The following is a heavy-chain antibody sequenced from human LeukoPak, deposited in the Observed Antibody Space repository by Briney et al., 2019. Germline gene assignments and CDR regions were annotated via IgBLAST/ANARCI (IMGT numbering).Heavy chain of an antibody. Sequence: PGGSLRLSCAASGFTFSSYSMNWVRQAPGKGLEWVSSISSSSSYIYYADSVKGRFTISRDNAKNSLYLQMNSLRAEDTAVYYCARDQGWELSYFDYWGQGTLVTVSS. CDR2: ISSSSSYI. CDR3: ARDQGWELSYFDY. D-gene: IGHD1-26*01. CDR1: GFTFSSYS. V-gene: IGHV3-21*01. J-gene: IGHJ4*02.